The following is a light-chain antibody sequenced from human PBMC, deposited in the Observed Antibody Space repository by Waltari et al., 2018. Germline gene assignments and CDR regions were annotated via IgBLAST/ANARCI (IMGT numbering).Light chain of an antibody. CDR1: QSVLYSSNNENY. CDR2: GAS. Sequence: DIVMTQSPDSLAVSLGEGATVNCEPSQSVLYSSNNENYLAWYQQKPGQPPQLLISGASIRDSGVPDRFSGSGSGTSFTLTINSLQAEHVATYYSPQYYSSPPTFGQGTKLEIK. J-gene: IGKJ2*01. CDR3: PQYYSSPPT. V-gene: IGKV4-1*01.